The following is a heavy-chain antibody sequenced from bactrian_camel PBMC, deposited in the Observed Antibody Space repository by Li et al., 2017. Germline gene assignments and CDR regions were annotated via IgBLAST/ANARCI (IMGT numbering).Heavy chain of an antibody. J-gene: IGHJ4*01. CDR2: IGNDGTI. V-gene: IGHV3S53*01. CDR1: GDIFSNCA. CDR3: SPWGGMYAACSGSNY. D-gene: IGHD3*01. Sequence: HVQLVESGGGSVQAGGSLKLSCAVSGDIFSNCAMGWYRQAPPGKEREFVASIGNDGTITYGDSVKGRFTISTDNAKNMLYLQMNSLKTEDTAVYHCSPWGGMYAACSGSNYWTQGTQVTVS.